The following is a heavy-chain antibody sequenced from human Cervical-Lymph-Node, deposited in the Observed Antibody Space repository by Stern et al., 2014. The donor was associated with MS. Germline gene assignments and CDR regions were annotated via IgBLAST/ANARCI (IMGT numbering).Heavy chain of an antibody. D-gene: IGHD3-3*01. CDR3: ARGSVYYDYWQTYYGHFQF. V-gene: IGHV1-69*01. CDR1: GGSFSNYA. CDR2: VIPIFETA. Sequence: QVQLGQSGAEVKKPGSSVKVSCKTSGGSFSNYAFNWVRQAPGQGLKWMGGVIPIFETANYAQGFQGRVTITADESTNTTYMELSGLKSDDTAVYYCARGSVYYDYWQTYYGHFQFWGQGTQVTVSS. J-gene: IGHJ4*02.